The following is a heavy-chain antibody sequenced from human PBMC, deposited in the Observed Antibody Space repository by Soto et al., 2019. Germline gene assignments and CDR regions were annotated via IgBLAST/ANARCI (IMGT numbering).Heavy chain of an antibody. Sequence: GASVKVSCKASGGTFSSYAISWVRQAPGQGLEWMGGIIPIFGTANYAQKFQGRVTITADESTSTAYMELSSLRSEDTAVYYCAREVYCSSTSCYGRYYYYGMDVWGQGTKVTVYS. CDR3: AREVYCSSTSCYGRYYYYGMDV. J-gene: IGHJ6*02. V-gene: IGHV1-69*13. D-gene: IGHD2-2*01. CDR2: IIPIFGTA. CDR1: GGTFSSYA.